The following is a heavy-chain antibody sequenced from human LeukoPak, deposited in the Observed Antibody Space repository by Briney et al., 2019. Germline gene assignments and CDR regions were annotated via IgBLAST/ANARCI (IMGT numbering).Heavy chain of an antibody. V-gene: IGHV3-66*01. J-gene: IGHJ6*02. CDR3: ARDIAAADYYYYGMDV. D-gene: IGHD6-13*01. CDR1: GFTFSSYA. CDR2: IYSGGST. Sequence: GGSLRLSCAASGFTFSSYAMSWVRQAPGKGLEWVSVIYSGGSTYYADSVKGRFTISRDNSKNTLYLQMNSLRAEDTAVYYCARDIAAADYYYYGMDVWGQGTTVTVSS.